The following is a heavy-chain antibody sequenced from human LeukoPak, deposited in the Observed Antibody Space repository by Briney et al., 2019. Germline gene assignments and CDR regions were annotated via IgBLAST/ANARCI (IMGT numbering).Heavy chain of an antibody. J-gene: IGHJ4*02. CDR2: IKLDGSEK. CDR3: AMTIAAADY. CDR1: GFTFSTYW. V-gene: IGHV3-7*01. Sequence: GGSLRLSCAASGFTFSTYWMSWVRQAPGKGLEWVANIKLDGSEKYYVDSVKGRFTISRDNSKNSLYLQMSSLRAEDTAVYYCAMTIAAADYWGQGTLVTVSS. D-gene: IGHD6-13*01.